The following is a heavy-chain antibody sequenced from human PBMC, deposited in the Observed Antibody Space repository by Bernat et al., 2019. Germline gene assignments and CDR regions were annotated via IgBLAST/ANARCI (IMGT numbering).Heavy chain of an antibody. CDR2: INPSGGST. CDR1: GYTFTSYY. Sequence: QVQLVQSGAEVKKPGASVKVSCKASGYTFTSYYMHWVRQAPGQGLEWMGIINPSGGSTSYAQKFQGRVTITRDTSASTAYMELSSLRSEDTAVYYCARDDYGDYGMHLPHSFWGQGTLVTVSS. CDR3: ARDDYGDYGMHLPHSF. V-gene: IGHV1-46*01. J-gene: IGHJ4*02. D-gene: IGHD4-17*01.